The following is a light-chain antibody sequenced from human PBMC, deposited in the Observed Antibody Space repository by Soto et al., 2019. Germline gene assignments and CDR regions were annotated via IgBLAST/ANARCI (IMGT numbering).Light chain of an antibody. Sequence: DIQMTQSPSTVSASVGERVTITYRASQNINSWLAWYQQKPGSAPKVLIYDASSLESGVPSRFSGSRSETEFTLSISSLQPGDFATYYCQQYNTYWTFGQGTKVDI. CDR1: QNINSW. CDR3: QQYNTYWT. CDR2: DAS. V-gene: IGKV1-5*01. J-gene: IGKJ1*01.